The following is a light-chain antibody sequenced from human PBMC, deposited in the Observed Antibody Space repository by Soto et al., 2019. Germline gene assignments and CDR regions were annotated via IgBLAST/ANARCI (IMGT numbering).Light chain of an antibody. CDR1: SSDVGGYNY. J-gene: IGLJ1*01. CDR3: NSYTGSATPYV. V-gene: IGLV2-14*03. CDR2: DVT. Sequence: QSVLTQPASVSGSPGQSITISCTGTSSDVGGYNYVSWYQHHPDKAPKLVIYDVTNRPSGVSNRFSGSKAGNTASLTISGLQADDEADYYCNSYTGSATPYVFGTGTKVTVL.